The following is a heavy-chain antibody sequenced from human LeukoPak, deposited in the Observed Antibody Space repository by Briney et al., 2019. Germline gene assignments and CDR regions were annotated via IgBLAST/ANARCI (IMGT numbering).Heavy chain of an antibody. CDR2: IYHSGST. Sequence: SETLSLTCTVSGYSISRGNQWGWIRQPPGKGLEWIGSIYHSGSTYYNPSLKSRVTISVDTSKNQFSLKLSSVTAADTAVYYCARYADNDYFDYWGQGTLVTVSS. CDR1: GYSISRGNQ. CDR3: ARYADNDYFDY. D-gene: IGHD1-14*01. J-gene: IGHJ4*02. V-gene: IGHV4-38-2*02.